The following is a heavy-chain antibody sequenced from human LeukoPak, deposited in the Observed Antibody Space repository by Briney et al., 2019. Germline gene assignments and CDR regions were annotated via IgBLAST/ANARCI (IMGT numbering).Heavy chain of an antibody. Sequence: SETLSLTCTVSGGSISSYYWSWIRQPAGKGLEWIERIYTSGSTNYNPSLKSRVTMSIDTSKNQFSLKLTSVTAADTAVYYCARGPYCGGDCYFDYWGQGTLVTVSS. D-gene: IGHD2-21*02. CDR2: IYTSGST. V-gene: IGHV4-4*07. J-gene: IGHJ4*02. CDR3: ARGPYCGGDCYFDY. CDR1: GGSISSYY.